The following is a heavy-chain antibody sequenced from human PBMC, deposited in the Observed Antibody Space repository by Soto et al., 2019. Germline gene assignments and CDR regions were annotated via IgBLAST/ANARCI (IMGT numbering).Heavy chain of an antibody. J-gene: IGHJ5*02. CDR3: ARSYSSGRSNWFDP. CDR1: GYSFATHW. CDR2: IYPGDSDT. Sequence: PGESLKISCTGAGYSFATHWIGWVLQMPGKGLEWMGLIYPGDSDTRYSPSFQGQVTISADKSINTAYLQWSSLKASDTAMYYCARSYSSGRSNWFDPWGQGTLVTVSS. V-gene: IGHV5-51*01. D-gene: IGHD6-19*01.